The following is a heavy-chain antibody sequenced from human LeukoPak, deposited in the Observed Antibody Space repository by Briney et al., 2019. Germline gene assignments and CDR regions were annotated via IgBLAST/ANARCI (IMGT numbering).Heavy chain of an antibody. CDR3: ARVRSGYVKY. CDR2: IYYSGST. Sequence: PSETLSLTCTVSGGSVSSDSYYWSWIRQPPGKGLEWIGYIYYSGSTNYNPSLKSRVTISVDTSKNQFSLKLSSVTAADTAVYYCARVRSGYVKYWGQGTLVTVSS. V-gene: IGHV4-61*01. J-gene: IGHJ4*02. D-gene: IGHD5-12*01. CDR1: GGSVSSDSYY.